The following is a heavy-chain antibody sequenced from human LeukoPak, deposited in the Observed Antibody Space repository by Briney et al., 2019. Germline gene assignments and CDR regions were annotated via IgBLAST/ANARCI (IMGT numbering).Heavy chain of an antibody. V-gene: IGHV4-59*08. CDR1: GGSISAYY. CDR3: ARHASAVAAPGD. CDR2: TFYTGST. D-gene: IGHD6-19*01. Sequence: SETLSLTCIVSGGSISAYYWSWIRQPPGKGMEWIGYTFYTGSTNYNPSLKSRVTISPDTSNNQISLKLSSETAADTAVYYCARHASAVAAPGDWGQGTLVTVSS. J-gene: IGHJ4*02.